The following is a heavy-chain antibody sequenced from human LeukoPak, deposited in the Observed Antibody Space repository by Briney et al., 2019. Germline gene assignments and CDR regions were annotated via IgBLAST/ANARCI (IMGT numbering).Heavy chain of an antibody. Sequence: PGGSLRLSCAASGFTFSSYAMSWVRQAPGKGLEWVSAISGSGGSTYYADSVKGRFTLSRDNSKNTLYLQMNSLRAEGTSVYYCAKFPRFFGVVIMPAYYFDYWGQGTLVTVSS. D-gene: IGHD3-3*01. CDR2: ISGSGGST. CDR3: AKFPRFFGVVIMPAYYFDY. J-gene: IGHJ4*02. CDR1: GFTFSSYA. V-gene: IGHV3-23*01.